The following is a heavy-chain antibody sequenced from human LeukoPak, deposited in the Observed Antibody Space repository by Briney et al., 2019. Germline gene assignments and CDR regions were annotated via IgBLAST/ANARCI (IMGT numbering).Heavy chain of an antibody. V-gene: IGHV4-59*01. D-gene: IGHD3-22*01. J-gene: IGHJ4*02. CDR3: ARSSPDSSGYYQPPDY. CDR2: IYYSGST. CDR1: GGSISSYC. Sequence: SETLSLTCTVSGGSISSYCWSWIRQPPGKGLEWIGYIYYSGSTNYNPSLKSRVTISVDTSKNQFSLKLSSVTAADTAVYYCARSSPDSSGYYQPPDYWGQGTLVTVSS.